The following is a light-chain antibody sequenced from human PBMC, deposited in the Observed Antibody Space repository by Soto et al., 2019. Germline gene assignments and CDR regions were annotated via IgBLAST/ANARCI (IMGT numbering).Light chain of an antibody. CDR1: QSVSSN. Sequence: EIVMTQSPATLSVSPGERATLSCRASQSVSSNLAWYQQKPGQAPRLLIYHASTRATGIPARFGGSGSGTEFTLTISSLQSEDFAVYYCQQYNKWPLTFGGGTKMEIK. V-gene: IGKV3-15*01. CDR3: QQYNKWPLT. J-gene: IGKJ4*01. CDR2: HAS.